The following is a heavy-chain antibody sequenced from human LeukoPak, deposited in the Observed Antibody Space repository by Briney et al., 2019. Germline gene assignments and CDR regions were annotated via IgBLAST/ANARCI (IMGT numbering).Heavy chain of an antibody. CDR2: ISGSGSST. D-gene: IGHD6-13*01. V-gene: IGHV3-23*01. J-gene: IGHJ4*02. CDR3: ARDMTYSSSWYPY. CDR1: GFSFRVNT. Sequence: VGSLRLSCAASGFSFRVNTMGWVRQAPGGGLGWGSVISGSGSSTYYADSVKVRFTISRDNYKNTLSLQMNSLRAEDTAVYYCARDMTYSSSWYPYWGQGTLVTVSS.